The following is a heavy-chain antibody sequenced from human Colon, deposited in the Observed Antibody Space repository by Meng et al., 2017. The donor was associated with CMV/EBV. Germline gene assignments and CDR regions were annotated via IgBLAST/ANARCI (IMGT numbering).Heavy chain of an antibody. CDR1: FRSFW. J-gene: IGHJ4*02. V-gene: IGHV3-74*01. D-gene: IGHD4-17*01. Sequence: FRSFWMHWVRQATGKGLVWVSRINSDGSTATYADSVKGRFTISRDNAKNDNAKNTLYLQMNSLRAEDTAVYFCARERFDYGDYGLDYWGQGTLVTVSS. CDR2: INSDGSTA. CDR3: ARERFDYGDYGLDY.